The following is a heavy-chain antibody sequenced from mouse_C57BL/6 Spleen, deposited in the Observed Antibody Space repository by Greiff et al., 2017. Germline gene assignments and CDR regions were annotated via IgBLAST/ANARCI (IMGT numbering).Heavy chain of an antibody. CDR3: ARGTTDY. V-gene: IGHV1-82*01. CDR1: GYAFSSSW. Sequence: VHLQQSGPELVKPGASVKISCKASGYAFSSSWMNWVKQRPGKGLEWIGRIYPGDGDTNYNGKFKGKATLTADKSSSTAYMQLSSLTSEDSAVYFCARGTTDYWGQGTTLTVSS. J-gene: IGHJ2*01. CDR2: IYPGDGDT. D-gene: IGHD1-1*01.